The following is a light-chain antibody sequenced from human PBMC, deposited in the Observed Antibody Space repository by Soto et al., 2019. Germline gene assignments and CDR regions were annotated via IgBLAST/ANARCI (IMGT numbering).Light chain of an antibody. V-gene: IGKV3-20*01. CDR1: QSVSSSY. CDR3: HQYGSSPIT. Sequence: EIVLTQSPGTLSLSPGERATLSCRASQSVSSSYLAWYQQNPGQAPRPLIYAAASRATGIPDGFSRSGSGTDVTLTISRLEPEDFAVYYCHQYGSSPITCGQETRLEIK. CDR2: AAA. J-gene: IGKJ5*01.